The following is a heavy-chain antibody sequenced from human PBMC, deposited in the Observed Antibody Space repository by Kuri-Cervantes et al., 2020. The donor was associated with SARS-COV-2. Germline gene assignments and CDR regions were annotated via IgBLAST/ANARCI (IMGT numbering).Heavy chain of an antibody. V-gene: IGHV4-34*01. Sequence: SETLSLTCAVYGGSFSGYYWSWIRQPPGKGLEWIGEINHSGSTNYNPSLKSRVTISVDTSKNQFSLKLSSVTAADTAVYCCARGPSFDAFDIWGQGTMVTVSS. CDR2: INHSGST. CDR3: ARGPSFDAFDI. J-gene: IGHJ3*02. CDR1: GGSFSGYY.